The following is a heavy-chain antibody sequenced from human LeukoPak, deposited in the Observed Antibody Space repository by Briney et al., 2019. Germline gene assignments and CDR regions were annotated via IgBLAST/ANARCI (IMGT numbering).Heavy chain of an antibody. CDR2: IYDSGDS. D-gene: IGHD5-24*01. CDR3: ARHRSGWLQSSFDY. Sequence: SETLSLTCTVSGGSISSSNYYWGWIRQPPGKGLEWIGSIYDSGDSFDNPALKSRVTISVDTSKNKFSLKLSSVTAADTAVYYCARHRSGWLQSSFDYWGQGTLVTVSS. V-gene: IGHV4-39*01. CDR1: GGSISSSNYY. J-gene: IGHJ4*02.